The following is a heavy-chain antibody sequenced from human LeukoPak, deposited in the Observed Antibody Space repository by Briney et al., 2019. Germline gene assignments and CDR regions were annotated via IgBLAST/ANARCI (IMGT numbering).Heavy chain of an antibody. CDR2: VSGSGGST. V-gene: IGHV3-23*01. Sequence: PGGSLRLSCAASAFTFSDYAMTWVRQAPGKGLEWVSVVSGSGGSTYYTDSVKGRFTISRDNSKNTLYLQMNSLRAEDTAVYYCAGRVTQDDYWGQGTLVTVSS. CDR1: AFTFSDYA. CDR3: AGRVTQDDY. J-gene: IGHJ4*02.